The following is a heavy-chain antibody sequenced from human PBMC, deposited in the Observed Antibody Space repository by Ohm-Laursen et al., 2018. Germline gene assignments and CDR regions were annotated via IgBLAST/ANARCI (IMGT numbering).Heavy chain of an antibody. CDR1: GYTFTGYY. Sequence: ASVKVSCKASGYTFTGYYMHWVRQAPGQGLEWMGWIKSDSGGTNYGQKFQGRVTMTRDTSISTAYMELYRLTSDDTAVYYCARSRVQSYLDAVDIWGQGTMVTVSS. CDR2: IKSDSGGT. D-gene: IGHD2/OR15-2a*01. CDR3: ARSRVQSYLDAVDI. J-gene: IGHJ3*02. V-gene: IGHV1-2*02.